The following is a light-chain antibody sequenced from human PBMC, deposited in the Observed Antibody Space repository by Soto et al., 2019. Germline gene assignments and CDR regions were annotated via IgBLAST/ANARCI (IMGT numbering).Light chain of an antibody. Sequence: EIVLTQSPGTLSLSPGERATLYCRASQSVPSNFLAWYPQRPGQDPTLLIYAVSRRAAGIPDRFSGSGSGTDFTLTISRLEPEDFAVYYCHQYDSSWTFGHGIKVEIK. CDR1: QSVPSNF. CDR3: HQYDSSWT. V-gene: IGKV3-20*01. CDR2: AVS. J-gene: IGKJ1*01.